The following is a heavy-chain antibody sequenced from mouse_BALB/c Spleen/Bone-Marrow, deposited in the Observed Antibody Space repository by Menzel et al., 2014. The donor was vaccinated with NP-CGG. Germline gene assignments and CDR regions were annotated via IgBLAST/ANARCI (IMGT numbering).Heavy chain of an antibody. D-gene: IGHD2-14*01. Sequence: VMLVESGAELVRPGVSVKISCKGSGYTFTDYAIHWVKQSHAKSLEWIGLISGYYGDAIYNQKFKGKATMTVDKSYSTAYMDLARLTSEDSAIYYCARSGKVRNAKDYWGQGTSVTVSS. CDR2: ISGYYGDA. CDR3: ARSGKVRNAKDY. CDR1: GYTFTDYA. V-gene: IGHV1S137*01. J-gene: IGHJ4*01.